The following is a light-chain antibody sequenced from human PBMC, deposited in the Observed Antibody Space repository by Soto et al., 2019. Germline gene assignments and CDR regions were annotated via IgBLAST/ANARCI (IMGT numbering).Light chain of an antibody. V-gene: IGKV1-5*03. Sequence: DIPMTQSPSTLSASVRDRVTITCRASQSISNWLAWYQQKPGKAPKLLIYEASILESGVPSRFSGSGSGTEFTLTISSLQPDDFATYYCQHYNSQWTFGQGTKVEIK. CDR3: QHYNSQWT. CDR1: QSISNW. J-gene: IGKJ1*01. CDR2: EAS.